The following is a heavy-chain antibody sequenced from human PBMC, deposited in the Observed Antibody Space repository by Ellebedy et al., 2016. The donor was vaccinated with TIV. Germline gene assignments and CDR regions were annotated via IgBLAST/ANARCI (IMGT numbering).Heavy chain of an antibody. J-gene: IGHJ4*02. D-gene: IGHD3-22*01. CDR1: GYTFIDYY. CDR3: ARDGGSSGYPLYYFDY. Sequence: AASVKVSCKASGYTFIDYYMHWVRQAPGQGLEWMGWINTNNGATNYAQKFQGRVTMTRDTSTSTVYMELSSLRSEDTAVYYCARDGGSSGYPLYYFDYWGQGTLVTVSS. V-gene: IGHV1-2*02. CDR2: INTNNGAT.